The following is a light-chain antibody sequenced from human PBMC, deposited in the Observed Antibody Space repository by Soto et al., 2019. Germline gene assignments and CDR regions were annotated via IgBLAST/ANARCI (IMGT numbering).Light chain of an antibody. CDR2: DAS. CDR1: QSISTY. CDR3: HHSSKWLGP. Sequence: EIVLTQSPATLSLSPGERATLSCRASQSISTYLAWYQQKPGQAPRLLIYDASNKATNFPARFSGSGGGAEFTLPISSLVLEYAAGYASHHSSKWLGPFAKGSKGEIK. V-gene: IGKV3-11*01. J-gene: IGKJ1*01.